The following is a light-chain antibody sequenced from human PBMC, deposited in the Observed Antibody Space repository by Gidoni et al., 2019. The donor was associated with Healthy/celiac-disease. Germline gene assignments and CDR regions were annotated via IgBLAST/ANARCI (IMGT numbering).Light chain of an antibody. Sequence: DIQMTQSPSSLSASVGDRVTITCQSSHDISNYLNWYQQKPGKAPTLLIYDASNLETGVPERFSGSGSGTDFTFIISRLQPEDIATYYCQQYDNLPSSTFGQGTRLEIK. CDR2: DAS. CDR3: QQYDNLPSST. J-gene: IGKJ5*01. V-gene: IGKV1-33*01. CDR1: HDISNY.